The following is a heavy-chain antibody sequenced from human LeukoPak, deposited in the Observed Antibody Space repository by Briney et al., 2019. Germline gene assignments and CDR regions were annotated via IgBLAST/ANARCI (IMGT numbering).Heavy chain of an antibody. CDR1: EFTFSDYW. Sequence: GGSLRLSCVASEFTFSDYWMSWVRQAPGKGRGWGANIKDDGSEKYYADSVKGRLTISRDNAKRSIYLQMNSLRAEDTGIYYCAREDSDYFDYWGQGTVVTVSS. CDR2: IKDDGSEK. J-gene: IGHJ4*02. CDR3: AREDSDYFDY. D-gene: IGHD4-4*01. V-gene: IGHV3-7*03.